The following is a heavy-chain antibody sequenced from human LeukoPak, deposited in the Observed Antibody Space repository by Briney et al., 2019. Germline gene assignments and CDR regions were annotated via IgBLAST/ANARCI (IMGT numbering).Heavy chain of an antibody. J-gene: IGHJ6*03. Sequence: GGSLRLSCAASGFSFSDFYLSWVRQSPGKGLEWISYISSSGATIFYSDSAKGRFTISRDNTKNSMDLQMNYLTPDDTAVYYCARDDYGGNSVYYYYYMDVWGKGTTDTISS. CDR3: ARDDYGGNSVYYYYYMDV. D-gene: IGHD4-23*01. CDR2: ISSSGATI. V-gene: IGHV3-11*01. CDR1: GFSFSDFY.